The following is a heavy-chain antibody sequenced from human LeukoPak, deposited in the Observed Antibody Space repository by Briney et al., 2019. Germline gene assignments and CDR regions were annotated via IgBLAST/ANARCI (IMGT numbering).Heavy chain of an antibody. CDR1: AFTFRNFA. Sequence: PGGSLRLSCVAAAFTFRNFATGLVRQAPGERLEWVSLIIGSGGDTIYAGSVKGRFSFSWDRSKNSLSLQMTSLLAEDPAFNYCVKGTYDYIEIGYFDYSGQGTLVTASS. CDR2: IIGSGGDT. CDR3: VKGTYDYIEIGYFDY. D-gene: IGHD5-12*01. V-gene: IGHV3-23*01. J-gene: IGHJ4*02.